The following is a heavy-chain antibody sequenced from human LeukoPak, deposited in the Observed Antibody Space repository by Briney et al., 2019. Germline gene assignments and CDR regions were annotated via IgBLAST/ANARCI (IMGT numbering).Heavy chain of an antibody. CDR1: GFTFSSYA. D-gene: IGHD6-13*01. CDR3: ARTRSVAAAGTNDY. J-gene: IGHJ4*02. CDR2: ISGSGGST. V-gene: IGHV3-23*01. Sequence: GGSLRHSCAASGFTFSSYAMSWVRQAPGKGLEWVSAISGSGGSTYYADSVKGRFTISRDNSKNTLYLQMNSLRAEDTAVYYCARTRSVAAAGTNDYWGQGTLVTVSS.